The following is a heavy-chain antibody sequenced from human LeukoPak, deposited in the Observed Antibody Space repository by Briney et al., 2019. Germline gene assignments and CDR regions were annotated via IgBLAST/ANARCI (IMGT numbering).Heavy chain of an antibody. CDR1: GYSISNGFY. CDR3: ARDVSSRLLWFGELSSDGMDV. CDR2: VYHSGST. Sequence: PSETLSLTCSVSGYSISNGFYWGWIRQPPGKGLEWIGRVYHSGSTSYNPSLKSRVTISVDTSKNQFSLKLSSVTAADTAVYYCARDVSSRLLWFGELSSDGMDVWGQGTTVTVSS. J-gene: IGHJ6*02. V-gene: IGHV4-38-2*02. D-gene: IGHD3-10*01.